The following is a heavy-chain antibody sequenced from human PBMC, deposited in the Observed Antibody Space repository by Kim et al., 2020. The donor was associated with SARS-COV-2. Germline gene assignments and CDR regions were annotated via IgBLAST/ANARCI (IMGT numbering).Heavy chain of an antibody. CDR3: AKATSKWGITMIVPGDYYFDY. D-gene: IGHD3-22*01. V-gene: IGHV3-9*01. J-gene: IGHJ4*02. Sequence: FTISRDNAKNSLYLQMNSLRAEDTALYYCAKATSKWGITMIVPGDYYFDYWGQGTLVTVSS.